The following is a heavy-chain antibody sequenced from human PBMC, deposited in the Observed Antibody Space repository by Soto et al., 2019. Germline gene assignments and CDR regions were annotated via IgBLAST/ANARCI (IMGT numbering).Heavy chain of an antibody. J-gene: IGHJ3*02. V-gene: IGHV4-59*12. CDR2: ISYRGST. D-gene: IGHD4-17*01. CDR1: GGSISSYY. Sequence: QVQLQESGPGLVKPSETLSLTCTVSGGSISSYYWSWIRQPPGKGLEWIGFISYRGSTNYNPSLKSRATMSVDIAKNQHPLTLSSVTAADTALYYCAGCLTLATTTGDGIDIWGQGTMVTVSS. CDR3: AGCLTLATTTGDGIDI.